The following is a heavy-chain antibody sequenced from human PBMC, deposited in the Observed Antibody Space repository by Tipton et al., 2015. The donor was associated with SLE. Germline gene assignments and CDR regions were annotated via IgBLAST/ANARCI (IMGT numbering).Heavy chain of an antibody. Sequence: TLSLTCTVSGGSISSGDYYWNWIRQPPGKGLEWIGEIDHSGSTNYNPSLKSRVTISVHASKNEFSLRLISVTAADTAVYYCARGLGGIDYGDDGDHWGQGTLVTVSS. CDR2: IDHSGST. D-gene: IGHD4-17*01. CDR3: ARGLGGIDYGDDGDH. V-gene: IGHV4-30-4*01. CDR1: GGSISSGDYY. J-gene: IGHJ4*02.